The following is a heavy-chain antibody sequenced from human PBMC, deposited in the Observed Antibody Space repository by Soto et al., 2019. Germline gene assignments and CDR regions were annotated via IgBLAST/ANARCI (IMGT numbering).Heavy chain of an antibody. D-gene: IGHD2-15*01. V-gene: IGHV4-59*01. Sequence: PSETLSLTCTVSVESISIYYWSWIRQPPGKGLEWIGYMYYSGSTNYNPSLKSRVTISVDTSKNQFSLKLSSVTAADTAVYYCARDAGGPADYWGQGTLGTVS. J-gene: IGHJ4*02. CDR2: MYYSGST. CDR3: ARDAGGPADY. CDR1: VESISIYY.